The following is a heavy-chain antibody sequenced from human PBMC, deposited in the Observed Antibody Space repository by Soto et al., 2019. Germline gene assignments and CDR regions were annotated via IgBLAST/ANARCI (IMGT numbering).Heavy chain of an antibody. Sequence: GASVKVSCKASGYTFTSYGISWVRQAPGQGLEWMGWISAYNGNTNYAQKLQGRVTMTTDTSTSTAYMELRSLRSDDTAVCYCARETRDYDSSSWYSPFDYWGQGTLVTVSS. V-gene: IGHV1-18*01. CDR2: ISAYNGNT. D-gene: IGHD6-13*01. CDR3: ARETRDYDSSSWYSPFDY. CDR1: GYTFTSYG. J-gene: IGHJ4*02.